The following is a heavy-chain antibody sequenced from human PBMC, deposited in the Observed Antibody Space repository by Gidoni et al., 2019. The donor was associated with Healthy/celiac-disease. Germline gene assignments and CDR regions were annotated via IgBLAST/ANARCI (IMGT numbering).Heavy chain of an antibody. D-gene: IGHD2-2*01. J-gene: IGHJ5*02. CDR3: ARIGLPAALRGSGWFDP. CDR2: IFSNAER. V-gene: IGHV2-26*01. Sequence: QVTLKESGPVLVKPTETLTLTCTVPRCSLSKARLGVSWIRQPPGQPLEWLAHIFSNAERTYITSLKSRLTISKDTSKSQVVLTMTNMDPVDAATYYCARIGLPAALRGSGWFDPWGQGTLVTVSS. CDR1: RCSLSKARLG.